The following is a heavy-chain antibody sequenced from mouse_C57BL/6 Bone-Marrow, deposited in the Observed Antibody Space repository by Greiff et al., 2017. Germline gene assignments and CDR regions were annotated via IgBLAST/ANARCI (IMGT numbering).Heavy chain of an antibody. CDR2: IDPANGNT. V-gene: IGHV14-3*01. D-gene: IGHD1-1*01. Sequence: VQLQQSVAELVRPGASVKLSCTASGFNIKNTYMHWVQQRPEQGLEWIGRIDPANGNTKSAPTFQGKATITADTSSNTAYLQLSSLTSEDTAIYYCALPITTVVATRYFDVWGTGTTVTVSS. J-gene: IGHJ1*03. CDR1: GFNIKNTY. CDR3: ALPITTVVATRYFDV.